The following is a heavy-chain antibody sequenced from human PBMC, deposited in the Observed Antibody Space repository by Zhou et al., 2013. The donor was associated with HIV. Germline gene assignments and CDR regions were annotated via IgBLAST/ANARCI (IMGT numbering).Heavy chain of an antibody. J-gene: IGHJ4*02. D-gene: IGHD5-12*01. CDR3: AATTTPYYFDY. Sequence: EVQLVESGGGLVQPGGSLRLSCAASGFTFSDHYMDWVRQAPGKGLEWVGRTRNKANSYTTDYAASVKGRFTISRDDSKNSLYLQMNSLKTEDTAVYYCAATTTPYYFDYWGQGTLVTVSS. CDR1: GFTFSDHY. CDR2: TRNKANSYTT. V-gene: IGHV3-72*01.